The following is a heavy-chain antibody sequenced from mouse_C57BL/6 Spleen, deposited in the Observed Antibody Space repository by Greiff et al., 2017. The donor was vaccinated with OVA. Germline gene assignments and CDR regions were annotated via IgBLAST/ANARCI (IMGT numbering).Heavy chain of an antibody. D-gene: IGHD1-1*01. CDR2: IWSGGST. V-gene: IGHV2-2*01. J-gene: IGHJ4*01. CDR3: ASIYYYGSSYEDY. CDR1: GFSLTSYG. Sequence: QVQLQQSGPGLVQPSQSLSITCTVSGFSLTSYGVHWVRQSPGKGLEWLGVIWSGGSTDYNAAFISRLSISKDNSKSQVFFKMNSLQADDTAIYYCASIYYYGSSYEDYWDQGTSVTVSS.